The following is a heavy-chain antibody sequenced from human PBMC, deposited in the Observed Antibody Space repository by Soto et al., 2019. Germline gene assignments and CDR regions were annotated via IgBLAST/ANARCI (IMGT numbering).Heavy chain of an antibody. V-gene: IGHV1-69*06. CDR3: ARLTLTIFGVVSWYFDY. CDR1: GGTFSSYA. D-gene: IGHD3-3*01. J-gene: IGHJ4*02. CDR2: IIPIFGTA. Sequence: ASVKVSCKASGGTFSSYAISWVRQAPGQGLEWMGGIIPIFGTANYAQKFQGRVTITADKSTSTAYMELSSLRSEDTAVYYCARLTLTIFGVVSWYFDYWGQGTMVTVSS.